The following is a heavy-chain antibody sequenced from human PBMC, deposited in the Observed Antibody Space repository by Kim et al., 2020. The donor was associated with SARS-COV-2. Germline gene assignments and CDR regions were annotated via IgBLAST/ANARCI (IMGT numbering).Heavy chain of an antibody. J-gene: IGHJ6*01. CDR1: GFTFSSCA. V-gene: IGHV3-30-3*01. D-gene: IGHD3-10*01. CDR2: ISYDGSNK. Sequence: GGSLRLSCAASGFTFSSCAMHWVRQAPGKGLEWVSVISYDGSNKNYADSVKGRFTISRDNSKNTLYLQMNSLRADDTALYYCARDPWPRLRGLKYYYYG. CDR3: ARDPWPRLRGLKYYYYG.